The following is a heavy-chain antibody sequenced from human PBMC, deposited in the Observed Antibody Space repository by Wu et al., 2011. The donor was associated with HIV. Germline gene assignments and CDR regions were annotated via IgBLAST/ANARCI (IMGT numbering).Heavy chain of an antibody. CDR2: INPNSGDT. CDR3: ARVSYDILTGVDDD. D-gene: IGHD3-9*01. Sequence: QVQLVQSGAEVKKPGASVKVSCKASGYTFTGYYMHWVRQAPGQGLEWMGWINPNSGDTNYAQKFQGRVTMTRDTSISTAYMELSRLRSDDTAVYYCARVSYDILTGVDDDWGQGTLVTVSS. V-gene: IGHV1-2*02. CDR1: GYTFTGYY. J-gene: IGHJ4*02.